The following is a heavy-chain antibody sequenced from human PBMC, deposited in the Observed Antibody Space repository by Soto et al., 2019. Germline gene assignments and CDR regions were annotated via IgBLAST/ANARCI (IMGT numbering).Heavy chain of an antibody. J-gene: IGHJ4*02. D-gene: IGHD1-1*01. CDR1: GYIFTTYG. V-gene: IGHV1-18*01. CDR3: ARGRYGDY. CDR2: ISAHNGNT. Sequence: QVHLVQSGAEVKKPGASVKVSCKGSGYIFTTYGITWVRQAPGQGLEWMGWISAHNGNTNYAQKLQGRVTVTRDTSTSPAYMELTNLRSDDTAVYYCARGRYGDYWGQGALVTVSS.